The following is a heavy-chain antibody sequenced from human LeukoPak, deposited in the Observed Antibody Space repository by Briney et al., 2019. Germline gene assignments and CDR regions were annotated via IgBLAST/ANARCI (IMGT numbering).Heavy chain of an antibody. V-gene: IGHV1-18*01. CDR2: ITTYNGKT. CDR3: ARLGSPIYYYYIDV. D-gene: IGHD1-26*01. J-gene: IGHJ6*03. Sequence: GASVKVSCKASGYTFTSHGISWVRQAPGQGLEWMGWITTYNGKTNYAQKLQGRVTMTTDTSTSTAYMELRGLRSDDTAVYYCARLGSPIYYYYIDVWGKGTTVTVSS. CDR1: GYTFTSHG.